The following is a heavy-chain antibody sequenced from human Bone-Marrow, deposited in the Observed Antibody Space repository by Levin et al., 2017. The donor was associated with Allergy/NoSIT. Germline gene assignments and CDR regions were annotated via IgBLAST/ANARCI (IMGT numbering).Heavy chain of an antibody. D-gene: IGHD2-15*01. CDR2: TSYDGSSK. CDR1: GFTFSRHG. V-gene: IGHV3-30*18. CDR3: AKEHGGGSCYEDYIDC. J-gene: IGHJ4*02. Sequence: GESLKISCAASGFTFSRHGMHWVRQASGEGLEWVAVTSYDGSSKYYADSVKGRFTISRDNSKNTVYLQMNSLRAEDTAIYYCAKEHGGGSCYEDYIDCWGQGTLVTVSS.